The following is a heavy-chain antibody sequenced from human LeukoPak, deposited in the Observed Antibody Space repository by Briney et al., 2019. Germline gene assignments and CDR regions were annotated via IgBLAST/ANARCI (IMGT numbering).Heavy chain of an antibody. CDR1: GSTFSSYW. CDR3: ARGGGWQLVRYYYYYMDV. CDR2: IKQDGSEK. J-gene: IGHJ6*03. V-gene: IGHV3-7*01. Sequence: GGSLRLSCAASGSTFSSYWMSWVRQAPGKGLEWVANIKQDGSEKYYVDSVKGRFTISRDNAKNSLYLQMNSLRAEDTAVYYCARGGGWQLVRYYYYYMDVWGKGTTVTVSS. D-gene: IGHD6-6*01.